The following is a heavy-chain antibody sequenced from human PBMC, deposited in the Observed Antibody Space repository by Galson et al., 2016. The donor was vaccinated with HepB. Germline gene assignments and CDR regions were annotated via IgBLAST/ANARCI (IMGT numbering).Heavy chain of an antibody. D-gene: IGHD1-26*01. J-gene: IGHJ1*01. Sequence: SLRLSCAASGFTFSSYAMSWVRQAPGKGLEWVSAISTSGGSTYYADSVQGRFTISRDNSKNTLYLQVNSLRAEDTAVYYCAKVVGTATYGYLQYWGQGTLVSVSS. CDR2: ISTSGGST. CDR3: AKVVGTATYGYLQY. CDR1: GFTFSSYA. V-gene: IGHV3-23*01.